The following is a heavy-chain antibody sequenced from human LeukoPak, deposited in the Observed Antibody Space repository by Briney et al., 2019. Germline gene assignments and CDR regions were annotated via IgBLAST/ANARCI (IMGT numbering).Heavy chain of an antibody. CDR2: ISGSGGST. J-gene: IGHJ4*02. V-gene: IGHV3-23*01. CDR1: GFTFSGFW. D-gene: IGHD3-3*01. CDR3: ARDPLRFLEWSGYYFDY. Sequence: GGSLRLSCAASGFTFSGFWMHWVRPAPGKGLEWVSGISGSGGSTHYADSVKGRFTISRDNSKNTLYLQMNSLRAEDTAVYYCARDPLRFLEWSGYYFDYWGQGTLVTVSS.